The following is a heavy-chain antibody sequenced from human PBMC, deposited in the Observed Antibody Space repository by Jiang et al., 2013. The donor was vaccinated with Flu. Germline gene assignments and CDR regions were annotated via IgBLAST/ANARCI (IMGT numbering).Heavy chain of an antibody. V-gene: IGHV4-34*01. Sequence: LLKPSETLSLTCSVYGGSFSANYWTWIRQPPGKGLEWIGEINHSGSTDYNPSLKSRVTISVDTSKNQFSLKLSSVTAADTAVYYCARRVRGYSSSHPDYWGQGTLVTVSS. CDR1: GGSFSANY. J-gene: IGHJ4*02. D-gene: IGHD6-13*01. CDR3: ARRVRGYSSSHPDY. CDR2: INHSGST.